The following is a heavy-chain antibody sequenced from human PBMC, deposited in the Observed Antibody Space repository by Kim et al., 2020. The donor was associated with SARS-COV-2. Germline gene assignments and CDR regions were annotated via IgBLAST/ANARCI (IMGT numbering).Heavy chain of an antibody. V-gene: IGHV3-30*07. CDR3: ARDRIVVVVAALSGYGMDV. J-gene: IGHJ6*02. D-gene: IGHD2-15*01. Sequence: GRFTISRDNSKNTLYLQMNSRRAEDTAVYYCARDRIVVVVAALSGYGMDVWGQGTTVTVSS.